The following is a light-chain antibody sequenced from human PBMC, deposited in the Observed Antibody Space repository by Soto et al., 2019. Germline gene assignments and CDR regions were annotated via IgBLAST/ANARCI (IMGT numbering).Light chain of an antibody. V-gene: IGLV2-8*01. CDR1: SSDIGGYDY. Sequence: QSALTQPPSASGSPGQSVTISCTGTSSDIGGYDYVSWYQQFPGRAPKLIIYEVNQRPSGVPERFSGSKSGNTASLTVSGLQTEDEAEYFCSSYAAANNFVVFGGGTKGTVL. CDR3: SSYAAANNFVV. J-gene: IGLJ2*01. CDR2: EVN.